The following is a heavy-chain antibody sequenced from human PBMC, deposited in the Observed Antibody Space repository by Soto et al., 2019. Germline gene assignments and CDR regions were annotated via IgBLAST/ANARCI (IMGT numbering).Heavy chain of an antibody. Sequence: QVQLVQSGPEVKKPEASVKVSCKTSGYTFTSSGISWVRQAPGQGPAWMGWISGPNGVTNFARNFQARVTLTLDSSTTTAYMEVRSLSFADTAIYYCARDQGGYGIFDDWGQGTLVTVSS. J-gene: IGHJ4*02. CDR2: ISGPNGVT. V-gene: IGHV1-18*04. CDR1: GYTFTSSG. CDR3: ARDQGGYGIFDD. D-gene: IGHD5-12*01.